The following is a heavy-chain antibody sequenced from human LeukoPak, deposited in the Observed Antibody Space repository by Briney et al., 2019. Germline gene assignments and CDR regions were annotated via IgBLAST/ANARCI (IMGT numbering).Heavy chain of an antibody. Sequence: KTSETLSLTCTVSGGSISSYYWSWIRQPPGKGLEWIGYIYTSGSTNYNPSLKSRVTISVDTSKNQFSLKLSSVTAADTAVYYFARRALGSDYWGQGTLVTVSS. J-gene: IGHJ4*02. D-gene: IGHD7-27*01. V-gene: IGHV4-4*09. CDR1: GGSISSYY. CDR2: IYTSGST. CDR3: ARRALGSDY.